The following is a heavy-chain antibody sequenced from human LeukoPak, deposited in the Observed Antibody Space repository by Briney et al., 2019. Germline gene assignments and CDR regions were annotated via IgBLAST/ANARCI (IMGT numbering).Heavy chain of an antibody. V-gene: IGHV4-30-4*08. CDR1: GGSISSGDYY. CDR3: ARVGLHQTVDY. D-gene: IGHD4-11*01. CDR2: IYYSGST. Sequence: ASQTLSLTCTVSGGSISSGDYYWSWIRQPPGKGLEWIGYIYYSGSTYYNPSLKSRVTISVDTSKNQFSLKLSSVTAAGTAVYYCARVGLHQTVDYWGQGTLVTVSS. J-gene: IGHJ4*02.